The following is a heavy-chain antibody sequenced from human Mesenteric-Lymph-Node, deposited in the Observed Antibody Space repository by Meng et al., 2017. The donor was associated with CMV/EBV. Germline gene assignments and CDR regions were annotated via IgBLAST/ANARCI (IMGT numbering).Heavy chain of an antibody. CDR1: GFSISGGYY. Sequence: GSLRLSCTVSGFSISGGYYWGWIRQPPGKGLEWIGSIYHSGSAYYSPSLKSRVTISVDTSKNQFSLKLSSVTAADTAVYYCVRDRGSGWYLDYWGQGTLVTVSS. J-gene: IGHJ4*02. D-gene: IGHD6-19*01. CDR3: VRDRGSGWYLDY. V-gene: IGHV4-38-2*02. CDR2: IYHSGSA.